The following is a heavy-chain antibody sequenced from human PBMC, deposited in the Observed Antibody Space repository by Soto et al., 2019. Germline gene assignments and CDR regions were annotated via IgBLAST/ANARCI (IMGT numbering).Heavy chain of an antibody. CDR1: GGSISSGGYY. Sequence: PSETLSLTCTVSGGSISSGGYYWSWIRQHPGKGLEWIGYIYYSGSTYYNPSLKSRVTISVDTSKNQFSLKLSSVTAADTAVYYYSCSFSGGDSYGCHYDCWGQGSLVT. CDR3: SCSFSGGDSYGCHYDC. J-gene: IGHJ4*02. V-gene: IGHV4-30-4*08. CDR2: IYYSGST. D-gene: IGHD5-18*01.